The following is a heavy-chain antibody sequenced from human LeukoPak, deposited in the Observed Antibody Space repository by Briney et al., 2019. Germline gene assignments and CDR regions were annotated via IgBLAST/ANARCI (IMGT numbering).Heavy chain of an antibody. CDR3: TTRTWADGFDI. Sequence: GGSLRLSCAASGFTFRNAWMSWVRQAPGKGLEWVGRIKSKTDGGTTDYAAPVKGRFTISRDESKNTLYLQINNLKSADTAVYYCTTRTWADGFDIWGPGTVLAASS. V-gene: IGHV3-15*01. J-gene: IGHJ3*02. CDR1: GFTFRNAW. CDR2: IKSKTDGGTT. D-gene: IGHD2-2*01.